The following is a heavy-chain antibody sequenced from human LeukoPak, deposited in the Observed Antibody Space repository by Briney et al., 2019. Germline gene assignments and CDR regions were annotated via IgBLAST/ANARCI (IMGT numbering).Heavy chain of an antibody. CDR3: AKEEASLQYND. Sequence: GGSLRLSCVASGFTFSRYYMNWVRQAPGKGLEWVSYISPSGNTKYYADSERRLFTVSRDNSKNTLYLQITSLRDEDTAVYYCAKEEASLQYNDCGQGNRVTVSS. CDR2: ISPSGNTK. D-gene: IGHD5-24*01. V-gene: IGHV3-23*01. J-gene: IGHJ4*02. CDR1: GFTFSRYY.